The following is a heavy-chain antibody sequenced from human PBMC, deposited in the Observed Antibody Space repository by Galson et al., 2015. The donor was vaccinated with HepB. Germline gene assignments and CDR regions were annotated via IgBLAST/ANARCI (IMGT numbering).Heavy chain of an antibody. J-gene: IGHJ4*02. CDR1: GGTFNNFY. V-gene: IGHV4-34*01. Sequence: TLSLTCAVYGGTFNNFYWNWIRQSPEKGLEWIGEIYYTGSANYNPSLTNRATLSIDTSKNQFSLILHSVAAADTAVYYCARGLRDRNSAMFYLDSWGQGTPVTVSS. CDR2: IYYTGSA. CDR3: ARGLRDRNSAMFYLDS. D-gene: IGHD3-10*01.